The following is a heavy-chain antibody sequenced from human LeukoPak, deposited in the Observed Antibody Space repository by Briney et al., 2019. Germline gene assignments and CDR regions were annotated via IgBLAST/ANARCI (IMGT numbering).Heavy chain of an antibody. CDR3: ARGLWFDP. J-gene: IGHJ5*02. V-gene: IGHV3-43*01. Sequence: GGSLRLSCAASGFTFDDYTMHWVRQAPGKGLEWVSLISWDGGSTYYADSVKGRFTISRDNAKNSLYLQMNSLRAEDTAVYYCARGLWFDPWGQGTLVTVSS. CDR1: GFTFDDYT. CDR2: ISWDGGST.